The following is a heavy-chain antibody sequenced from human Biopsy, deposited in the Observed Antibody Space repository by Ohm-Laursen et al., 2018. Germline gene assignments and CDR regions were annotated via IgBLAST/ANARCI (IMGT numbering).Heavy chain of an antibody. V-gene: IGHV1-69*06. Sequence: EASVKVSCKAPEGTFSNYGVNWARQAPGQGLEWLGGNIPILGTGNYAHQFQDRVTVVADTSTSTATMELRSLRSDDTAVYYCATKLTGYFHHWGQGTLVIVSS. CDR1: EGTFSNYG. CDR2: NIPILGTG. D-gene: IGHD3-9*01. CDR3: ATKLTGYFHH. J-gene: IGHJ1*01.